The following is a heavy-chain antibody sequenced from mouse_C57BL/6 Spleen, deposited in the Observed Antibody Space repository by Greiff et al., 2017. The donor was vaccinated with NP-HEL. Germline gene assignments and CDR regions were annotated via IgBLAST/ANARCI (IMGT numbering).Heavy chain of an antibody. CDR1: GFTFSDYG. Sequence: EVKVVESGGGLVKPGGSLTLSCAASGFTFSDYGMHWVRQAPEKGLEWVAYISSGSSTIYYADTVKGRFTISRDNAKNTLFLQMTSLRSEDTAMYYCARGDYYGSFDYWGQGTTLTVSS. J-gene: IGHJ2*01. D-gene: IGHD1-1*01. V-gene: IGHV5-17*01. CDR2: ISSGSSTI. CDR3: ARGDYYGSFDY.